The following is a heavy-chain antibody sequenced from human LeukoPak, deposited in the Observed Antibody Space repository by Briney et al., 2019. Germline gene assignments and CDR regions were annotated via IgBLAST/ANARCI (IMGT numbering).Heavy chain of an antibody. J-gene: IGHJ4*02. CDR2: ISAYNGNT. Sequence: ASVKVSCKASGYTFTSYGISWVRQAPGQGLEWMGWISAYNGNTNYAQKLQGRVTMTTDTSTSTAYMELSSLRSEDTAVYYCASGVGYCSSTSCSSLDYWGQGTLVTVSS. CDR1: GYTFTSYG. D-gene: IGHD2-2*01. V-gene: IGHV1-18*01. CDR3: ASGVGYCSSTSCSSLDY.